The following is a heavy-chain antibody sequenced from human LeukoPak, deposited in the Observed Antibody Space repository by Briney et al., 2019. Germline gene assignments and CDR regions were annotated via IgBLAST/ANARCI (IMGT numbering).Heavy chain of an antibody. J-gene: IGHJ3*02. Sequence: SETLSLTCTVSGGSISSSSYYWGWIRQPPGKGLEWIGCIYYSGSTYYNPSLKSRVTISVDTSKNQFSLKLSSVTAADTAVYYCARHNDSSGYYSIDAFDIWGQGTMVTVSS. CDR1: GGSISSSSYY. V-gene: IGHV4-39*01. CDR2: IYYSGST. D-gene: IGHD3-22*01. CDR3: ARHNDSSGYYSIDAFDI.